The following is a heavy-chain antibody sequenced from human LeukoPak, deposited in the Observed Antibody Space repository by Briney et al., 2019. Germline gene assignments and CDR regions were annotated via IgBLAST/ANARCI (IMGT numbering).Heavy chain of an antibody. D-gene: IGHD4-17*01. CDR3: ARDVATVTTLNWFDP. J-gene: IGHJ5*02. V-gene: IGHV1-18*04. CDR1: GYTFASYG. CDR2: ISAYNGNT. Sequence: ASVKVSCKASGYTFASYGISWVRQAPGQGLEWMGWISAYNGNTNYAQKLQGRVTMTTDTSTSTAYMELRSLRSDDTAAYYCARDVATVTTLNWFDPWGQGTLVTVSS.